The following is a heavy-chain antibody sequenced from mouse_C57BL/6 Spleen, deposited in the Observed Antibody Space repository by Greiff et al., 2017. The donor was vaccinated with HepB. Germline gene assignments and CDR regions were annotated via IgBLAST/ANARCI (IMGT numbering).Heavy chain of an antibody. J-gene: IGHJ1*03. D-gene: IGHD1-2*01. CDR2: IDPSDSYT. CDR3: AKRIYGGG. Sequence: QVQLQQPGAELVMPGASVKLSCKASGYTFTSYWMHWVKQRPGQGLEWIGEIDPSDSYTNYNQKFKGKSTLTVDKSSSTAYMQLSSLTSEDSAVYYYAKRIYGGGWGTATTVTAAS. V-gene: IGHV1-69*01. CDR1: GYTFTSYW.